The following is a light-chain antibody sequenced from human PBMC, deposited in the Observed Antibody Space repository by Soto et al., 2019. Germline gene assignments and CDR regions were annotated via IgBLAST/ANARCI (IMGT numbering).Light chain of an antibody. Sequence: QSVLTQPPSVSAAPGQKVTISCSGTSSNSGSDYVSWYQKVPGTAPKLLIYENDKRPSGISDRFSGSKSGTSATLGITGLQTGDEGDYYCATWDTSLSGFWVFGGGTKLTVL. CDR3: ATWDTSLSGFWV. CDR2: END. J-gene: IGLJ3*02. V-gene: IGLV1-51*01. CDR1: SSNSGSDY.